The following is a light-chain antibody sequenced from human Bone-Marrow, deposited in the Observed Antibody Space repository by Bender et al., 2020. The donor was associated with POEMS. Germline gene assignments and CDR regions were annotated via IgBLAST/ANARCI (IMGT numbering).Light chain of an antibody. Sequence: QSVLTQPPSVSGTPGQRVTISCSGSSSNIGSNYVYWYQQLPGTAPKLLIYGNTNRPSGVPDRFSGSKSGTSASLAITGLQADDEADYYCQSYDSSLSGAVFGGGTKLTVL. V-gene: IGLV1-40*01. CDR3: QSYDSSLSGAV. CDR1: SSNIGSNY. J-gene: IGLJ3*02. CDR2: GNT.